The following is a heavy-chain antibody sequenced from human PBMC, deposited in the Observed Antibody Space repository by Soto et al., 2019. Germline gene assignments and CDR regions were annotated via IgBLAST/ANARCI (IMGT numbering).Heavy chain of an antibody. Sequence: GGSLRLSCAASGFTFSTYAMAWVRQAPGKGLEWVSSISSSSGSTFYADSVKGRFTISRDNSENTLSLQMNSLRAEDTAVYYCAKDVWWEPTRICFDYWGQGTLVTVSS. J-gene: IGHJ4*02. CDR3: AKDVWWEPTRICFDY. D-gene: IGHD1-26*01. CDR1: GFTFSTYA. V-gene: IGHV3-23*01. CDR2: ISSSSGST.